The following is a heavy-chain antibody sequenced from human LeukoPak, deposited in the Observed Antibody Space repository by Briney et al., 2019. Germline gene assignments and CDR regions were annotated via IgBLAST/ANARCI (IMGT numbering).Heavy chain of an antibody. CDR3: ARTAYDYVWGSSIDY. V-gene: IGHV4-61*02. CDR1: GGSISSGSYY. Sequence: SQTLSLTCTVSGGSISSGSYYWSWIRQPAGKGLEWIGRIYTSGSTNYNPSLKSRVTISVDTSENQFSLKLSSVTAADTAVYYCARTAYDYVWGSSIDYWGQGTLVTVSS. CDR2: IYTSGST. J-gene: IGHJ4*02. D-gene: IGHD3-16*01.